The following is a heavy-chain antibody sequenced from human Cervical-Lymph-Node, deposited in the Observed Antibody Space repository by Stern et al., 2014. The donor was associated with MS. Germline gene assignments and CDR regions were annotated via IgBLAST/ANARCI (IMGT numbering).Heavy chain of an antibody. D-gene: IGHD1-26*01. V-gene: IGHV3-30*04. CDR2: ISFDGRDK. J-gene: IGHJ4*02. CDR3: AKGGSGSYLD. CDR1: GFIFRNYA. Sequence: VQLVESGGGVVQPGRSLRLSCAASGFIFRNYAAHWVRQPPGKGLEWVAIISFDGRDKYYTDSVKCRFTVSRDNSKNRLYLEMNSLRREDTAVYYCAKGGSGSYLDWGQGSLVTVSS.